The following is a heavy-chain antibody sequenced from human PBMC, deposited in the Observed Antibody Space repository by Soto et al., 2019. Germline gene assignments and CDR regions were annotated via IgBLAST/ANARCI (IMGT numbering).Heavy chain of an antibody. D-gene: IGHD3-22*01. CDR2: IYYSGST. J-gene: IGHJ4*02. CDR3: GRAVGGSSGYYCDY. V-gene: IGHV4-31*03. CDR1: AGSTSTGGYY. Sequence: SETLSLTCTVSAGSTSTGGYYWSWIRQHPGKGLEWIGYIYYSGSTYYNPSLKSRVTISVDTSKNQFSLKLSSVTAADTAVYYCGRAVGGSSGYYCDYWGQGTLVTASS.